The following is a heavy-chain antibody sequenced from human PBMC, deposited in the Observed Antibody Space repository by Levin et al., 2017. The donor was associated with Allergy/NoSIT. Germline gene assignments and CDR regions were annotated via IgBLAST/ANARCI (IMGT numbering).Heavy chain of an antibody. CDR3: ARVGYSDGGEDY. V-gene: IGHV1-2*02. CDR1: GYTFTGYY. Sequence: GESLKISCKASGYTFTGYYMHWVRQAPGQGLEWMGWINPNSGGTNYAQKFQGRVTMTRDTSISTAYMELSRLRSDDTAVYYCARVGYSDGGEDYWGQGTLVTVSS. J-gene: IGHJ4*02. D-gene: IGHD5-18*01. CDR2: INPNSGGT.